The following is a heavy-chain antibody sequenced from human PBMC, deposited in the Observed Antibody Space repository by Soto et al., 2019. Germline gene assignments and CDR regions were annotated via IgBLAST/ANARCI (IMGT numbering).Heavy chain of an antibody. Sequence: QVQLVQSGAEVKKPGSSVKVSCKASGGTFSSYAISWVRQAPGQGLEWMGGIIPISGTANYVQKFQGRVTITADESTSTAYMELSSLRSEDTAVYYCARSQGSSTSLEIYYYYYYGMDAWGQGTTVTVSS. V-gene: IGHV1-69*01. CDR3: ARSQGSSTSLEIYYYYYYGMDA. CDR1: GGTFSSYA. D-gene: IGHD2-2*01. J-gene: IGHJ6*02. CDR2: IIPISGTA.